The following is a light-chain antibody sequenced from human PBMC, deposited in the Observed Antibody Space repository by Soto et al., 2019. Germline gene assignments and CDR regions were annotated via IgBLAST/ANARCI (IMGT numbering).Light chain of an antibody. Sequence: EIVMTQSPATLSVSPGERATLSCRASQSVNSNLAWYQQKPGQAPRLLIYGASTRATGIPARFSGSGPGTEFTLTISSLQSEDFAVYYCQQYNNWPPLTFGGGTKVEIK. J-gene: IGKJ4*01. V-gene: IGKV3D-15*01. CDR2: GAS. CDR3: QQYNNWPPLT. CDR1: QSVNSN.